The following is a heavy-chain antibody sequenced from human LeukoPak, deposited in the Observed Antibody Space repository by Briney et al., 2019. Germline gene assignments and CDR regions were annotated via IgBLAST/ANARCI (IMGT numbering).Heavy chain of an antibody. CDR3: ARWRTYIQGFFDP. V-gene: IGHV3-7*05. CDR2: IKQDGSEK. Sequence: GGSLRLSCAASGFTFSSYWMNWVRQAPGKGLEWVANIKQDGSEKYYVDSVKGRFTISRDNAKNSLYLQMNSLRAEDTAVYYCARWRTYIQGFFDPWGQGTLVTVSS. D-gene: IGHD1/OR15-1a*01. J-gene: IGHJ5*02. CDR1: GFTFSSYW.